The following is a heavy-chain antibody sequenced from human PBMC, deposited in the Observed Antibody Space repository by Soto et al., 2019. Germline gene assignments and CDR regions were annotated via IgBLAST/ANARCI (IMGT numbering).Heavy chain of an antibody. J-gene: IGHJ4*02. CDR3: AKDYDFWSASVNPYFDS. CDR1: GFTFSTSW. Sequence: GGSLRLSCAASGFTFSTSWMAWVRQAPGKGLEWVAFMSHDEDRKLYSDSVKGRFTISRDNSKSTLYLQMSRLRAEDTAVYYCAKDYDFWSASVNPYFDSWGLGTLVTVSS. D-gene: IGHD3-3*01. CDR2: MSHDEDRK. V-gene: IGHV3-30*18.